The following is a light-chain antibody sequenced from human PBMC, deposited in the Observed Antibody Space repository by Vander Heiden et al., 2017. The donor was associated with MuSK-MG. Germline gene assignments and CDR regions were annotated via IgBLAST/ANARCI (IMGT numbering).Light chain of an antibody. CDR2: DAS. V-gene: IGKV1-9*01. CDR3: QQLNSYPRA. J-gene: IGKJ4*01. CDR1: QDIRTY. Sequence: DIQLTQSPSFLSASVGDRVTITCRASQDIRTYLAWYQQKPGKAPNLLIYDASSLQTGVPSRFSGSGSGTEFTLTISSLQPEDFATYYCQQLNSYPRAFGGGTKVEIK.